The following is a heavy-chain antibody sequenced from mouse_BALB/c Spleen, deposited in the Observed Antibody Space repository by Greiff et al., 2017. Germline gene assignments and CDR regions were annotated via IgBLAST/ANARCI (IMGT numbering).Heavy chain of an antibody. V-gene: IGHV14-3*02. CDR3: ASTMISYYAMDY. CDR2: IDPANGNT. J-gene: IGHJ4*01. Sequence: VQLQQSGAELVKPGASVKLSCTASGFNIKDTYMHWVKQRPEQGLEWIGRIDPANGNTKYDPKFQGKATITADTSSNTAYLQLSSLTSEDTAVYYCASTMISYYAMDYCGQGTSVTVSS. D-gene: IGHD2-4*01. CDR1: GFNIKDTY.